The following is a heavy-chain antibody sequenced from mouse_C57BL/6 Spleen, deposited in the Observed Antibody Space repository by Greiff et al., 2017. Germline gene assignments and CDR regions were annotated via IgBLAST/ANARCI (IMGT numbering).Heavy chain of an antibody. J-gene: IGHJ1*03. Sequence: QVQLQQPGAELVKPGASVKLSCKASGYTFTSYWMQWVKQRPGQGLEWIGEIDPADSYTNYHQKFKGKATLTVDTSSSAAYMQLSSLTSEDSAVYYCARGSGYYVWYFDVWGTGTTVTVSS. CDR1: GYTFTSYW. D-gene: IGHD2-3*01. CDR2: IDPADSYT. CDR3: ARGSGYYVWYFDV. V-gene: IGHV1-50*01.